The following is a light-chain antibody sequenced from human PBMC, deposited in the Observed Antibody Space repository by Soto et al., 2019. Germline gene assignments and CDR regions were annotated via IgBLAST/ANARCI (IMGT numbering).Light chain of an antibody. Sequence: AIRMTQSPSSLSASTGDRVTITCRASQGISSYLAWYQQKPGKAPKLLIYAASTLQSGVPSRFSGSGSGTDFTLTISCLQSEDFATYYCQQYYSYTRELTFGGGTKVEIK. CDR1: QGISSY. CDR2: AAS. V-gene: IGKV1-8*01. CDR3: QQYYSYTRELT. J-gene: IGKJ4*01.